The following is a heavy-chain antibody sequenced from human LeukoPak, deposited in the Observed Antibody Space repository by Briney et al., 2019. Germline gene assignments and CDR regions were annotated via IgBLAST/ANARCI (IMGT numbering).Heavy chain of an antibody. CDR2: IYYSGST. Sequence: PSQTLSLTCTVSGGSISSGDYYWSWIRQPPGKGLEWIGYIYYSGSTYYNPSLKSRVTISVDTSKNQFSLKLSSVTAADTAVYYCARDLVRQTGYDILTGTHYYYGMDVWGQGTTVTVSS. CDR1: GGSISSGDYY. D-gene: IGHD3-9*01. J-gene: IGHJ6*02. CDR3: ARDLVRQTGYDILTGTHYYYGMDV. V-gene: IGHV4-30-4*01.